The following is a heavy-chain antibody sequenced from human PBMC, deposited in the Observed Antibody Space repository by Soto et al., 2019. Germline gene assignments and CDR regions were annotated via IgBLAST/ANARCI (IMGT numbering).Heavy chain of an antibody. CDR1: GFLFSVFS. V-gene: IGHV3-21*01. J-gene: IGHJ6*02. CDR2: IGSSGGYI. CDR3: AREKKHQSIGARFGTDV. D-gene: IGHD1-26*01. Sequence: PGGCLRLSCAGSGFLFSVFSMNWVRQSPGKGQEWVASIGSSGGYIFYADSVKGRFTISRDNAKKSLDLQINSLRAEETAVYYCAREKKHQSIGARFGTDVYRQGTTIT.